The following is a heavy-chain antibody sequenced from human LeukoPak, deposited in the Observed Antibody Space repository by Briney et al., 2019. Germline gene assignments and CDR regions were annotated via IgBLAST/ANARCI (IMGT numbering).Heavy chain of an antibody. D-gene: IGHD4-17*01. J-gene: IGHJ2*01. CDR1: GGSISISNTNY. Sequence: SETLSLTCTVSGGSISISNTNYWGWLRQPPGKSLEWIESIYYSGTTHYNPSLKSRVTISVDTSKNQLSLKLRSVTAADTAVYYCARDYGDYPYWYFDPWGRGTLVTVSS. CDR2: IYYSGTT. V-gene: IGHV4-39*01. CDR3: ARDYGDYPYWYFDP.